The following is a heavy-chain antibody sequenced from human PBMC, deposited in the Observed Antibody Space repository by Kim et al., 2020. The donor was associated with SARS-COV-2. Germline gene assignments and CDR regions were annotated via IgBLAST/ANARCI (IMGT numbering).Heavy chain of an antibody. Sequence: SETLSLTCTVSGGSISSGGYYWSWIRQHPGKGLEWIGYIYYSGSTYYNPSLKSRVTISVDTSKNQFSLKLSSGTAADTAVYYCAGGEYSSPDYWGQGTLVTVSS. D-gene: IGHD6-6*01. V-gene: IGHV4-31*03. CDR2: IYYSGST. J-gene: IGHJ4*02. CDR3: AGGEYSSPDY. CDR1: GGSISSGGYY.